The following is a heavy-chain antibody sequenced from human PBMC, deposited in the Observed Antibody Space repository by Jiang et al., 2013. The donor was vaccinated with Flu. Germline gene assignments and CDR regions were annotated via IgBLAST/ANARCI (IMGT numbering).Heavy chain of an antibody. V-gene: IGHV4-34*01. J-gene: IGHJ4*02. D-gene: IGHD6-19*01. CDR1: GGSFSGYY. CDR2: INHSGST. CDR3: ARAGIAVAGTRDYFDY. Sequence: LKPSETLSLTCAVYGGSFSGYYWSWIRQPPGKGLEWIGEINHSGSTNYNPSLKSRVTISVDTSKNQFSLKLSSVTAADTAVYYCARAGIAVAGTRDYFDYWGQGTLVTVSS.